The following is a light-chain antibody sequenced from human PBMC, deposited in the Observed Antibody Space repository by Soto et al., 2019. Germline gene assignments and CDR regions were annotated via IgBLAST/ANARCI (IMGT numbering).Light chain of an antibody. V-gene: IGKV1-5*03. CDR3: QQHDSYPWT. CDR1: QRISSW. CDR2: KAS. Sequence: DIQMTQSPSTLSASVGDRVTITCRASQRISSWLAWYQQKPGKAPKVLIYKASNLESGVPSRFSGSGSGTEFTLTINSLQTDDFATYYCQQHDSYPWTFGQGTKVEIK. J-gene: IGKJ1*01.